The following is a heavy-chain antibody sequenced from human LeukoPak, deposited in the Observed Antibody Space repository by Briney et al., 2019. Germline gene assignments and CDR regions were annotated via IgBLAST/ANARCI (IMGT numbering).Heavy chain of an antibody. J-gene: IGHJ4*02. Sequence: PSQTLSLTCTVSGGSISSGGYYWSWIRQHPGKGLEWIGYIYYSGSTYYNPSLKSRVTISVDTSKNQFSLKLSSATAADTAVYYCARDSSYGGNSVFDYWGQGTLVTVSS. V-gene: IGHV4-31*03. CDR1: GGSISSGGYY. CDR2: IYYSGST. CDR3: ARDSSYGGNSVFDY. D-gene: IGHD4-23*01.